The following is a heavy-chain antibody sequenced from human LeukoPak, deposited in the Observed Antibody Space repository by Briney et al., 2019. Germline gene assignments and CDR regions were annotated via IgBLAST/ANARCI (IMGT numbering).Heavy chain of an antibody. CDR3: ARRGDAVTTGYGWGY. CDR2: IFPGDSDS. Sequence: GESLMISCKASGYSITSYCSGWLRQMAGKGLVRMGIIFPGDSDSRYSPSFQGQVTIFVNKSISSAYLQWSRLNASDTDKYYCARRGDAVTTGYGWGYWGQGTLVTVSS. J-gene: IGHJ4*02. V-gene: IGHV5-51*01. CDR1: GYSITSYC. D-gene: IGHD3-16*01.